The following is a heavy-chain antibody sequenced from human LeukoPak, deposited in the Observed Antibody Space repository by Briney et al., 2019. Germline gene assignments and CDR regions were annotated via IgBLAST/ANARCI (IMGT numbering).Heavy chain of an antibody. J-gene: IGHJ4*02. CDR3: AKALSAYNYGVDF. CDR2: ITESGNIP. D-gene: IGHD5-18*01. Sequence: GGSLRLSCAASGFTFSSYAVSWVRQAPGKGLEWVSAITESGNIPYSADSVKGRFTISRDNSKNTLYLQMNSLRAGDTAVYYCAKALSAYNYGVDFWGQGTLVTVSS. CDR1: GFTFSSYA. V-gene: IGHV3-23*01.